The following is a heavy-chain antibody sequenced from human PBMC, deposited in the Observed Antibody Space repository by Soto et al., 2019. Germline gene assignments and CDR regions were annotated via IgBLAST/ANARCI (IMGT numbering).Heavy chain of an antibody. CDR2: ISSDGDIT. J-gene: IGHJ5*02. Sequence: GGSLRLSCSASGFTFSEYSMHWVRQAPGKGLQYVSTISSDGDITYYADSVKGRFTISRDNSKNTLYLQMNSMRPEDTAVYYCVKVSTFYDILTGYYSTNFFDPWGQGTLVTVSS. CDR3: VKVSTFYDILTGYYSTNFFDP. D-gene: IGHD3-9*01. CDR1: GFTFSEYS. V-gene: IGHV3-64D*06.